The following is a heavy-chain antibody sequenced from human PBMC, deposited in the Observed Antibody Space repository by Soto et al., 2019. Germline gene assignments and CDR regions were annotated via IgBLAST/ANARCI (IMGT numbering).Heavy chain of an antibody. J-gene: IGHJ6*03. CDR2: ISHDGGNK. Sequence: QVQLVESGGGAVQPGRSLRLSCTASAFTLRSYGMHWARQAPGKGLVWVSVISHDGGNKYYADSVRGRFTNSRDNSKNMIYLQMRSLRAEETAVYYSAKDPASADRTFSNYYYYPDVWSKGTRVTVSS. CDR3: AKDPASADRTFSNYYYYPDV. V-gene: IGHV3-30*18. CDR1: AFTLRSYG. D-gene: IGHD2-2*01.